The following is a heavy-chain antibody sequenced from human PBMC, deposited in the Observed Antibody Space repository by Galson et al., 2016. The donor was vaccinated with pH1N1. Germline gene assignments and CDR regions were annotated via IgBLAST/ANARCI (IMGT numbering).Heavy chain of an antibody. J-gene: IGHJ6*02. V-gene: IGHV3-23*01. D-gene: IGHD3-9*01. CDR1: GFTFSTYG. CDR3: AKDLAYYDILSKTYYSYYGMDV. CDR2: ISNSGGTT. Sequence: SLRLSCAASGFTFSTYGMSWVRQAPGKGLEWVSTISNSGGTTFYADSVKGRFTISRDNFRNTLYLEMNSLRAEDTAVYYCAKDLAYYDILSKTYYSYYGMDVWGQGTTVTVSS.